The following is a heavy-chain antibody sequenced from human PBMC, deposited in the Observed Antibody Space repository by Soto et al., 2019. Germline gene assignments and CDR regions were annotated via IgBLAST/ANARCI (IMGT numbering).Heavy chain of an antibody. CDR3: ARDRSRNLDA. V-gene: IGHV4-59*02. J-gene: IGHJ6*04. CDR2: VYDNGRT. CDR1: GGSVMGDC. Sequence: SETLSLTCTVSGGSVMGDCWSWVRQTPGKGLEWIGYVYDNGRTSYNPSLQSRVTMSEDTSNNQFSLTLNYVTAADTAVYYCARDRSRNLDAWGKGTTVTVSS.